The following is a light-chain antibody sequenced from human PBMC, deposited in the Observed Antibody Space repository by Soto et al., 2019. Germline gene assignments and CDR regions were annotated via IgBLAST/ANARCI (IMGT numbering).Light chain of an antibody. CDR1: SSDVGGYNS. CDR2: EVS. Sequence: QSALTQPASVSGSPGQSITISCTGTSSDVGGYNSVSWYQQHPGKAPKLMIYEVSNRPSGISNRFSGSKSGSTASLTSSGLQAADEADYYCSSYTTSNTWVFGGGTKLTVL. CDR3: SSYTTSNTWV. V-gene: IGLV2-14*01. J-gene: IGLJ3*02.